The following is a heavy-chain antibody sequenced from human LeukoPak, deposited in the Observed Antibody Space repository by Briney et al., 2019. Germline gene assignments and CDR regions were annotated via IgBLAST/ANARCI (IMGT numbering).Heavy chain of an antibody. J-gene: IGHJ6*02. Sequence: GGSLRLSCAASGFTFSSYVMSWVRQAPGKGLEWVSAISGPGGGTYYADSVKGRFTISRDNSKNTLYLQMNSLRAEDTAVYYCAKGDFLAAHYYYYGMDVWGQGTTVTVSS. D-gene: IGHD6-6*01. CDR2: ISGPGGGT. CDR3: AKGDFLAAHYYYYGMDV. CDR1: GFTFSSYV. V-gene: IGHV3-23*01.